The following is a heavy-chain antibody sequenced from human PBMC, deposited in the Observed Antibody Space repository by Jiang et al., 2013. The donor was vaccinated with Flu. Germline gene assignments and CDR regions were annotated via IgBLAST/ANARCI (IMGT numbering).Heavy chain of an antibody. CDR1: GFPFSDYY. CDR3: ARDENIVGSFDS. Sequence: QLVESGGGLVKPGGSLILSCVGSGFPFSDYYMAWIRQAPGKGLEYLSYITSGSTKYYSDSVKGRFTISRDNSKNSLFLQIDSLRVEDTAVYYCARDENIVGSFDSWGQGTLVTVSS. J-gene: IGHJ4*02. CDR2: ITSGSTK. V-gene: IGHV3-11*01. D-gene: IGHD2/OR15-2a*01.